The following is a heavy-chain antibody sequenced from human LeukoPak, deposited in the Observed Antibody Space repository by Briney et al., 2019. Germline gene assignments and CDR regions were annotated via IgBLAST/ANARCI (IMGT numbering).Heavy chain of an antibody. D-gene: IGHD2-2*01. CDR1: GYTFTGYY. Sequence: GASVKVSCKASGYTFTGYYMHWVRQAPGQGLEWMGWINPNSGGTNYAQKFQGRVTMTRDTSISTAYMELSRLRSDDTAVDYCARGGIVVVPADFDYWGQGTLVTVSS. CDR3: ARGGIVVVPADFDY. J-gene: IGHJ4*02. V-gene: IGHV1-2*02. CDR2: INPNSGGT.